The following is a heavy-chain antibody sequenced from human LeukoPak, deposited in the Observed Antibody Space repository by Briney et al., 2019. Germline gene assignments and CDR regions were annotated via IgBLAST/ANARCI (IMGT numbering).Heavy chain of an antibody. CDR3: AKSLWGSSTSSFDY. J-gene: IGHJ4*02. Sequence: GGSLRLSCAASGFTFSSYAMHWVRQAPGKGLEWVAVISYDGSNKYYADSVKGRFTISRDNSKNTLYLQMNSLRAEDTAVYYCAKSLWGSSTSSFDYWGQGTLVTVSS. CDR2: ISYDGSNK. V-gene: IGHV3-30-3*02. D-gene: IGHD2-2*01. CDR1: GFTFSSYA.